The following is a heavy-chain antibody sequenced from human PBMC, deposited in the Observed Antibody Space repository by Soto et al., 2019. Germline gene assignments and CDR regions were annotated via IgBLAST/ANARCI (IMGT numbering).Heavy chain of an antibody. Sequence: GGSLRLSCAASGFTFSSYWMSWVRQAPGKGLEWVANIKQDGSEKYYVDSVKGRFTISRDNAKNSLYLQMNSLRAEDTAVYYCARFAYCGGDCYDAFDIWGQGTMVTVSS. D-gene: IGHD2-21*02. CDR3: ARFAYCGGDCYDAFDI. J-gene: IGHJ3*02. V-gene: IGHV3-7*01. CDR1: GFTFSSYW. CDR2: IKQDGSEK.